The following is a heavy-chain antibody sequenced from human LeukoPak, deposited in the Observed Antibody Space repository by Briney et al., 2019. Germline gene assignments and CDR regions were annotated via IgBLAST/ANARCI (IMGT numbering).Heavy chain of an antibody. CDR2: INPNSGGT. CDR1: GYTFTCYY. D-gene: IGHD7-27*01. V-gene: IGHV1-2*06. CDR3: ARDWATGDLLNY. Sequence: APVKVSCKASGYTFTCYYMHWVRQAPGQGLEWMGRINPNSGGTNYAQKFQGRVTMTRDTSISTAYMELSRLRSDDTAVYYCARDWATGDLLNYWGQGTLVTVSS. J-gene: IGHJ4*02.